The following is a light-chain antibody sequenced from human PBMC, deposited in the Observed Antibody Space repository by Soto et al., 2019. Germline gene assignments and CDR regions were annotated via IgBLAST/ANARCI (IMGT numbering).Light chain of an antibody. CDR1: QSDSSSY. CDR3: KQSGSSPWT. Sequence: VVSMSAVAVSLSPGARATLSCRVSQSDSSSYLAWYQQKPGQAPRLLIYGASSRATGIPDRFSGSGSGTDFTLNISRLEAEDVAVYYCKQSGSSPWTFGQGTKVDIK. V-gene: IGKV3-20*01. J-gene: IGKJ1*01. CDR2: GAS.